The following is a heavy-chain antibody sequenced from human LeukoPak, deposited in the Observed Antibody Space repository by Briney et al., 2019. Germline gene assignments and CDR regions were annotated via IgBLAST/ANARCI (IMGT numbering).Heavy chain of an antibody. CDR1: GYTFTSYD. V-gene: IGHV1-8*01. D-gene: IGHD5-24*01. CDR3: ARGVEMATIYRYYYYRDV. CDR2: RNPNSGNT. J-gene: IGHJ6*03. Sequence: ASVKVSCKASGYTFTSYDINWVRQATGPGLEWMGWRNPNSGNTGYAQKFQGRVTMTRHTSISTAYMELSSLRSEETAVYYCARGVEMATIYRYYYYRDVWGKGTTVTVSS.